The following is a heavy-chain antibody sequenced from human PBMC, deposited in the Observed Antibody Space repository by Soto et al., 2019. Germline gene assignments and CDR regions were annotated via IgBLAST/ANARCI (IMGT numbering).Heavy chain of an antibody. CDR2: IYYSGST. CDR3: ARAYSSWYWDY. Sequence: SETLSLTCTVSGDSVSSRGFYWTWIRQHPEEGLEWIGYIYYSGSTYYNPSLKSRVTISSDRSKNQFSLKLDSVTAADTAVSYCARAYSSWYWDYWGQGTLVTVSS. J-gene: IGHJ4*02. D-gene: IGHD3-22*01. V-gene: IGHV4-31*03. CDR1: GDSVSSRGFY.